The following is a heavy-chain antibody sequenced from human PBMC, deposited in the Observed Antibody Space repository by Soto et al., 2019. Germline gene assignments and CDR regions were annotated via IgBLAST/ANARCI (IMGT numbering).Heavy chain of an antibody. D-gene: IGHD1-7*01. J-gene: IGHJ6*03. V-gene: IGHV6-1*01. CDR3: AGTTSLQWYYMDV. CDR2: TYYRSTRWYN. Sequence: SQTLSLTCAISGDSVSSNSAAWNCIRQSPSRGLEWLGRTYYRSTRWYNDYAVSVKSRITVNPDTSKNQFSLHLNSVTPEDTAVYYFAGTTSLQWYYMDVWDKGTTVTVSS. CDR1: GDSVSSNSAA.